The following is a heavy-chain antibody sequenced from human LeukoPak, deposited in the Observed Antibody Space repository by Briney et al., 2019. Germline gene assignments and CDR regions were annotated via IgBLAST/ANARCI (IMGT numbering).Heavy chain of an antibody. Sequence: GASVKVSCKASGDTFIRYGISWVRQAPGQGLEWMGIINPSGHITNYAQKFQGRLTVTRDTPTSTVYMELSSLRSDDTAVYYCVRDNSIADRGWWFDPWGQGTLVTVSS. CDR1: GDTFIRYG. J-gene: IGHJ5*02. CDR2: INPSGHIT. D-gene: IGHD1-14*01. CDR3: VRDNSIADRGWWFDP. V-gene: IGHV1-46*01.